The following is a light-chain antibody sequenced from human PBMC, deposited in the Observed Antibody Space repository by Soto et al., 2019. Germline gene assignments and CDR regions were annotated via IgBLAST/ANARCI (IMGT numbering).Light chain of an antibody. Sequence: DIPMTQSPSSLSASVGDRVSITCRASQSIRSHLNWFQHKPGKAPKVLIYGASSLQGGVPSRFSGSGSGTDFTLTIKSLQPEDFATYYCQQSFSSSFTFGPGTKVDVK. J-gene: IGKJ3*01. V-gene: IGKV1-39*01. CDR1: QSIRSH. CDR2: GAS. CDR3: QQSFSSSFT.